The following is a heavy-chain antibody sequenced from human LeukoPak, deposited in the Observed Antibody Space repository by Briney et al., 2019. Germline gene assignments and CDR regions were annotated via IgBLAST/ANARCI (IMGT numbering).Heavy chain of an antibody. Sequence: ASVKVSCKASGYTFTGYYMHWVRQAPGQGLEWMGWINPNSGGTNYAQKFQGRVTMTRDTSISTAYMELSRLRSDDTAVYCCGRDVAYSSGWYGTRRHYYYYMDVWGKGTTVTVSS. CDR3: GRDVAYSSGWYGTRRHYYYYMDV. CDR1: GYTFTGYY. CDR2: INPNSGGT. V-gene: IGHV1-2*02. D-gene: IGHD6-19*01. J-gene: IGHJ6*03.